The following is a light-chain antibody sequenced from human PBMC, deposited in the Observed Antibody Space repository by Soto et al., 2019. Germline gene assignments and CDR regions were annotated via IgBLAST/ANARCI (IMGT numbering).Light chain of an antibody. V-gene: IGKV1-5*03. Sequence: DIRLPPSPSTLSASVGDTVTITCRASQSITTWLAWYQQKPGKGPNLLIYKASTLVSGVPARLSGGGSGTEFTLNITSLQHDDFATYYCQQYKSYIRTFGQGTKVQVK. J-gene: IGKJ1*01. CDR1: QSITTW. CDR2: KAS. CDR3: QQYKSYIRT.